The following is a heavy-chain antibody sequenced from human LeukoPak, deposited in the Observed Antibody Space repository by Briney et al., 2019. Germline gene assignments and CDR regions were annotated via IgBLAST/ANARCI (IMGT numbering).Heavy chain of an antibody. CDR2: MNPNSGNT. V-gene: IGHV1-8*01. CDR3: ARSPYGGYGGIFDY. J-gene: IGHJ4*02. Sequence: GASVKVSCKVSGYTFTSYDINWVRQATGQGLEWMGWMNPNSGNTGYAQKFQGRVTMTRNTSISTAYMELSSLRSEDTAVYYCARSPYGGYGGIFDYWGQGTLVTVSS. D-gene: IGHD5-12*01. CDR1: GYTFTSYD.